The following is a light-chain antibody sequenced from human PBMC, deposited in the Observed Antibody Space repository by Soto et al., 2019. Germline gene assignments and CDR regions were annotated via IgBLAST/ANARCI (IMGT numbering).Light chain of an antibody. CDR3: QQYNNWPLT. CDR2: GAS. Sequence: EIVMTQSPVTLSVSPGERATLSCRASQSVSANLAWYQQKPGQAPRLLMYGASTRATGIPARFSGSGSGTEFTLTISSLQSEDFAVYYCQQYNNWPLTFGGGTKVEIK. CDR1: QSVSAN. J-gene: IGKJ4*01. V-gene: IGKV3-15*01.